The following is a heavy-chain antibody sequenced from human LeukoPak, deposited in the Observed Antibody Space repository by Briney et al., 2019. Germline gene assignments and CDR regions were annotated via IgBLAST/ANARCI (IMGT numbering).Heavy chain of an antibody. CDR1: GGSISSYY. D-gene: IGHD6-19*01. V-gene: IGHV4-4*07. CDR2: IYTSGST. J-gene: IGHJ6*02. CDR3: ARGKPGIAVAGTVGMDV. Sequence: SETLSLTCTVSGGSISSYYWSWIRQPAGKGLEWIGRIYTSGSTNYNPSLKSRVTISVDTSKNQFSLKLSSVTAADTAVYYCARGKPGIAVAGTVGMDVWGQGTTVTVSS.